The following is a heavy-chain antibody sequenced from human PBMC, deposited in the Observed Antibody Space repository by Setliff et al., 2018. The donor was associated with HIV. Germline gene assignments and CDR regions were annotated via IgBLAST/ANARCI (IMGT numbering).Heavy chain of an antibody. J-gene: IGHJ5*02. CDR3: ARGGPPRVATLYWFDP. CDR2: INTYNGNT. D-gene: IGHD2-15*01. V-gene: IGHV1-18*04. Sequence: ASVKVSCKASGYTFINYGINWLRQAPGQGLGWMGWINTYNGNTKYGQKFQGSVTMTTDTSTSTVYMELRSLTSDDTALYYCARGGPPRVATLYWFDPWGQGTLVTVS. CDR1: GYTFINYG.